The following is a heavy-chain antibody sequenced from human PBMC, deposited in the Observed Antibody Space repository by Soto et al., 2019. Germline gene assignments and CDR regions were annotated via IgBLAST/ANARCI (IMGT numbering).Heavy chain of an antibody. CDR3: ARPFRPWITMVRGAPSPFDY. J-gene: IGHJ4*02. D-gene: IGHD3-10*01. Sequence: ASVKVSCKASGYTFTSYAMHWVRQAPGQRLEWMGWINAGNGNTKYSQKFQGRVTITRDTSASTAYMELSSLRSEDTAVYYCARPFRPWITMVRGAPSPFDYWGRGTLVTVSS. CDR2: INAGNGNT. V-gene: IGHV1-3*01. CDR1: GYTFTSYA.